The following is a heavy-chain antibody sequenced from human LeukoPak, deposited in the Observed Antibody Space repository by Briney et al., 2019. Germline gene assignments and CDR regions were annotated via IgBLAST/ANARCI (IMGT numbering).Heavy chain of an antibody. J-gene: IGHJ4*02. CDR3: AKGASSSWYLGYFDY. CDR2: ICTAGDT. V-gene: IGHV3-13*03. D-gene: IGHD6-13*01. Sequence: PGGXXRLSCAACGFTFSSYDMHWVRQAAGKGLEWVSAICTAGDTYYPGSVKGQFTISRENAKNSLYLQMNSLRAGDTAVYYCAKGASSSWYLGYFDYWGQGTLVTVSS. CDR1: GFTFSSYD.